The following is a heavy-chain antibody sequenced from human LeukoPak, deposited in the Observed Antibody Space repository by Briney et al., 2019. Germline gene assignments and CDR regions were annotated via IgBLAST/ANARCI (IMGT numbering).Heavy chain of an antibody. CDR2: IYYSGST. D-gene: IGHD3-10*01. Sequence: PSETLSLTCTVSGGFISSNSYYWGWIRQPPGKGLEWIGSIYYSGSTYYNPSLKSRVTISVDTSKNQFSLKLSSVTAADTAVYYCARHELTRGVTNWFDPWGQGTLVTVSS. V-gene: IGHV4-39*01. CDR3: ARHELTRGVTNWFDP. J-gene: IGHJ5*02. CDR1: GGFISSNSYY.